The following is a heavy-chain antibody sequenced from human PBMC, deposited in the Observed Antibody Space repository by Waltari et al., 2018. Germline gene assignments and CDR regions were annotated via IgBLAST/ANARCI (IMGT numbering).Heavy chain of an antibody. D-gene: IGHD2-2*02. Sequence: QVNLVESGGGVVQPGGSLRLSCATSGFTFSNFGMHWVRQAPGKGLEWVALMWFDGSDKCYADSVRGRFTISRDNSARTLYLDMDSLRLDDTAMYYCAKDAFGNTYLDFWGQGTLVTVSS. CDR3: AKDAFGNTYLDF. CDR1: GFTFSNFG. CDR2: MWFDGSDK. J-gene: IGHJ4*02. V-gene: IGHV3-30*02.